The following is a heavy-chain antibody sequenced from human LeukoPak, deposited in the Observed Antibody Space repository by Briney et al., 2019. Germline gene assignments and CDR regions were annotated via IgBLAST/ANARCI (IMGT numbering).Heavy chain of an antibody. CDR3: ARDKDWICRNGLCFTGYSEY. CDR1: GFTFSGFW. Sequence: PGGSLRLSCAASGFTFSGFWMHWVRQAPGKGLVWVSCISFDGSDATYADSVKGRFTISRDNAKNTLHLQMDSLTVEDTAVFYCARDKDWICRNGLCFTGYSEYWGQGTPVTVSS. CDR2: ISFDGSDA. V-gene: IGHV3-74*01. D-gene: IGHD2-8*01. J-gene: IGHJ4*02.